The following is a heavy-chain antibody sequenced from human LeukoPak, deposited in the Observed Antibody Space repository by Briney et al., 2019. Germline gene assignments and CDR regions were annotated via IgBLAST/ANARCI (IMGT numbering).Heavy chain of an antibody. Sequence: AASVKVSCKASGYNFVSYGIDWVRQAPGQGLEWLGWISPYSGTTIYAQNLQGRVTMTTDISTSTAYMGLGNLKSDDTAVYFCARDPNYDFWSGSYTRWFDPWGQGTLVTVSS. V-gene: IGHV1-18*04. CDR2: ISPYSGTT. CDR3: ARDPNYDFWSGSYTRWFDP. J-gene: IGHJ5*02. D-gene: IGHD3-3*01. CDR1: GYNFVSYG.